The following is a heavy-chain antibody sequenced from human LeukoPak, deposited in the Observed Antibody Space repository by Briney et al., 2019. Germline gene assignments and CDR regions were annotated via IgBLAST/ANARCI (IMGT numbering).Heavy chain of an antibody. CDR2: IKKDGSEK. CDR3: VRSGTSASFDY. V-gene: IGHV3-7*01. CDR1: GFTLRSYW. D-gene: IGHD1-7*01. J-gene: IGHJ4*02. Sequence: GGSLRLSCAASGFTLRSYWMIWVRQAPGKGLEWVANIKKDGSEKWYVDSVEGRFTISRDHAKNSLYLQMNSLRVADTAVYYCVRSGTSASFDYRGQGTLVTVSS.